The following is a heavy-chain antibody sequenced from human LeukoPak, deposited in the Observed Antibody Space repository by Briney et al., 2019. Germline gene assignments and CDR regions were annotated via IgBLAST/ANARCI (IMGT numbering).Heavy chain of an antibody. J-gene: IGHJ4*02. CDR3: AREITGTRGVDY. CDR2: MYTSGIT. Sequence: SSDTLSLTCTVSGDSFSSYFWSWIRQPAGKGLEWIGRMYTSGITNSNPSLKSRVTMSVDTSKNQFSLNLTSVTAADTAVYYCAREITGTRGVDYWGQGILVTVSS. CDR1: GDSFSSYF. D-gene: IGHD1-7*01. V-gene: IGHV4-4*07.